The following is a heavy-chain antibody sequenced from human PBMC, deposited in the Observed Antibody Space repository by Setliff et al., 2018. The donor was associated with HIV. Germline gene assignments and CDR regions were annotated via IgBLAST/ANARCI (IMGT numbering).Heavy chain of an antibody. Sequence: PSETLSLTCSLSGGSISFYYWNWHRQTPGNGLEWIAFTFENGNTYYNPSLESRVTLSVDTSRNLFTMRLASVTAADTAVYYCARDPGDYDRKFDHWGQGALVTVSS. V-gene: IGHV4-59*01. CDR2: TFENGNT. CDR1: GGSISFYY. J-gene: IGHJ4*02. D-gene: IGHD3-22*01. CDR3: ARDPGDYDRKFDH.